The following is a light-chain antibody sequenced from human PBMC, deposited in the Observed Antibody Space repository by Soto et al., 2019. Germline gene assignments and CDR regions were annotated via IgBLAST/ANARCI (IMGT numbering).Light chain of an antibody. CDR3: QQYKDYSWT. V-gene: IGKV1-5*03. J-gene: IGKJ1*01. CDR2: KAS. Sequence: IQMTQSPSTLSASVGDRVAITCRASPSIGIWLAWYQQKPGKAPRFLIYKASTLESGVPSRFSGSGSGTEFTLTISSLQPEDFGSYYCQQYKDYSWTFGQGTKVEIK. CDR1: PSIGIW.